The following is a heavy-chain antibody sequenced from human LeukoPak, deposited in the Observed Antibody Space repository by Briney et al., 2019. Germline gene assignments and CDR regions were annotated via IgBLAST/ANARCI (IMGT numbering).Heavy chain of an antibody. Sequence: LETLSLTCTVSGGSISSYYWSWIRQPPGKGLEWIGEINHSGTINYNPSLKSRVTILVDTSKNQFSLNLSSVTAADTAVYYCARGVAGSSGLLYYFDYWGQGALVIVSS. V-gene: IGHV4-34*01. J-gene: IGHJ4*02. CDR2: INHSGTI. CDR3: ARGVAGSSGLLYYFDY. CDR1: GGSISSYY. D-gene: IGHD6-25*01.